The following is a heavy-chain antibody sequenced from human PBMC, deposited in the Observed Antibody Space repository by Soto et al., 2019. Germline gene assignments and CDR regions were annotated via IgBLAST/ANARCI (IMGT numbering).Heavy chain of an antibody. CDR1: GYTFTGYY. D-gene: IGHD6-13*01. V-gene: IGHV1-2*02. CDR3: ARSSSWSRRGSPSFDY. J-gene: IGHJ4*02. Sequence: ASVKVSCKASGYTFTGYYMHWVRQAPGQGLEWMGWINPNSGGTNYAQKFQGRVTMTRDTSISTAYMELSRLRSDDTAVYYCARSSSWSRRGSPSFDYWGQATLVTVS. CDR2: INPNSGGT.